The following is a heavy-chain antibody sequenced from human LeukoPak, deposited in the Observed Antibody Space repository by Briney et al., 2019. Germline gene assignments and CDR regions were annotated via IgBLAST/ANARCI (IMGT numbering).Heavy chain of an antibody. V-gene: IGHV3-48*01. D-gene: IGHD4-11*01. CDR1: GFTVSSNY. CDR2: ISSGSTTI. CDR3: ARAQTN. Sequence: PGGSLRLSCAASGFTVSSNYMSWVRQAPGKGLEWVSYISSGSTTIYYADSVKGRFTISRDNAKSSLYLQMNSLRAEDTAVYYCARAQTNWGQGTLVIVSS. J-gene: IGHJ4*02.